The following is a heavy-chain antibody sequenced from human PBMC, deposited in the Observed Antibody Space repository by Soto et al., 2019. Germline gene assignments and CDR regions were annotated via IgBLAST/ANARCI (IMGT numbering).Heavy chain of an antibody. D-gene: IGHD6-19*01. CDR1: GVTFSSYA. CDR3: AKDRAGTLNYFDY. V-gene: IGHV3-23*01. J-gene: IGHJ4*02. CDR2: ISGSGGST. Sequence: PVGPQGHSCAACGVTFSSYAMSWVRQAPGKGLEWVSAISGSGGSTYYADSVKGRFTISRDNSKNTLYLQMNSLRAEDTAVYYCAKDRAGTLNYFDYLGQGTLVTGSS.